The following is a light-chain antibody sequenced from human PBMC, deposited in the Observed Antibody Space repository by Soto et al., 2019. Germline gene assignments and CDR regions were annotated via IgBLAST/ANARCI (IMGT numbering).Light chain of an antibody. V-gene: IGLV2-14*01. Sequence: QSALTQPASVSGTPGQSITISCTGSNSDVGLYDFVSWYQHHPGRAPKLIVSEVSHRPSGISNRFSGSKSGNTASLTISGLQSEDEADYYCQSYDSRLSGSVFGTGTKVTVL. CDR1: NSDVGLYDF. CDR2: EVS. CDR3: QSYDSRLSGSV. J-gene: IGLJ1*01.